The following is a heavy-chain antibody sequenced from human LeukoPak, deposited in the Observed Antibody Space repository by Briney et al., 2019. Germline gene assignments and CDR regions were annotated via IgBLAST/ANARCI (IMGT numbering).Heavy chain of an antibody. J-gene: IGHJ3*02. CDR1: GGSISSSSYY. CDR3: ARVGFVGAMRISAFDI. CDR2: IYYSGST. D-gene: IGHD3-16*01. Sequence: SETLSLTCTVSGGSISSSSYYWGWIRQPPGKGLEWIGSIYYSGSTYYNPSLKSRVTISVDTSKNQFSLKLSSVTAADTAVYYCARVGFVGAMRISAFDIWGQGTMVTVSS. V-gene: IGHV4-39*07.